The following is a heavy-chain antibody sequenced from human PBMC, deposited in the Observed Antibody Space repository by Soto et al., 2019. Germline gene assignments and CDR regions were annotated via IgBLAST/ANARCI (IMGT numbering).Heavy chain of an antibody. Sequence: QVQLVQSGAEVKKPGASVKVSCKASGYTFTSYAMHWVRQAPGQRLEWMGWINAGNGNTKYSQKFQGRVTITRDTSASTAYMELSSLRSEDTAVYYCARGVLWFGELFDYWGQGTLVTVSS. D-gene: IGHD3-10*01. J-gene: IGHJ4*02. CDR1: GYTFTSYA. CDR2: INAGNGNT. V-gene: IGHV1-3*01. CDR3: ARGVLWFGELFDY.